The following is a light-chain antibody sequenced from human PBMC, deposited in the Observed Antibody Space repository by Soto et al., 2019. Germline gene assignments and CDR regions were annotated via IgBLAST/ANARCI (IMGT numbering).Light chain of an antibody. CDR1: QSISNSY. CDR3: QQYGGSTRT. CDR2: GAS. J-gene: IGKJ1*01. V-gene: IGKV3-20*01. Sequence: DILLTQSPAAMSLSPAERATRSCRSSQSISNSYLAWFQQKPGQSPRLLIYGASSRPTGIPDRITGSGSGTDFTLSISRLEPEDFAVYYCQQYGGSTRTFGQGPRWIS.